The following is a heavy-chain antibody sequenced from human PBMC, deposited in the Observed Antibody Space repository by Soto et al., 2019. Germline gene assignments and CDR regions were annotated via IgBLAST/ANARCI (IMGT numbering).Heavy chain of an antibody. CDR1: GFAFSSYG. V-gene: IGHV3-30*02. CDR2: VRYDGINK. J-gene: IGHJ4*02. Sequence: QVQLVESGGGVVQPGGSLRLSCAASGFAFSSYGMHWVRQAPGKGLEWVAVVRYDGINKYYADSVKGRFTISRDNSKSMVYLQMNSLRPDDTAVYYCAKLPNCGGDCYFDCWGQGTLVTVSS. CDR3: AKLPNCGGDCYFDC. D-gene: IGHD2-21*02.